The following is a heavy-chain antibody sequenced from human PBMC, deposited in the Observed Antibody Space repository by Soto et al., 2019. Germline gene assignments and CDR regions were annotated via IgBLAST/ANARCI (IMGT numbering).Heavy chain of an antibody. Sequence: QVQLVQSGAEVKKPGASVKVSCKASGYIFTAYSMHWVRQAPGQGLEWMGVVNPSGGSTNYAQHFQGRITMTRDTSTSTVYMDLSSLTSEDTAVYYCAREENCSDGICYSEYFQRWGQGTLVTVSS. J-gene: IGHJ1*01. V-gene: IGHV1-46*01. CDR3: AREENCSDGICYSEYFQR. D-gene: IGHD2-15*01. CDR1: GYIFTAYS. CDR2: VNPSGGST.